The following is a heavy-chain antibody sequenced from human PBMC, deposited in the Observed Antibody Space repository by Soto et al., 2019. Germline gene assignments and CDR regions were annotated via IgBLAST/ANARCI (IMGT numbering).Heavy chain of an antibody. V-gene: IGHV1-18*01. J-gene: IGHJ5*02. CDR1: GYTFTSYG. CDR2: ISAYNGNT. D-gene: IGHD2-15*01. Sequence: ASVKVSCKASGYTFTSYGISWVRQAPGQGLEWMGWISAYNGNTNYAQKLQGRVTMTTDTSTSTAYMELRSLRSDDTAVYYCARGGGGYCSGGSCYPGPLGNWFDPWGQGTLVTVSS. CDR3: ARGGGGYCSGGSCYPGPLGNWFDP.